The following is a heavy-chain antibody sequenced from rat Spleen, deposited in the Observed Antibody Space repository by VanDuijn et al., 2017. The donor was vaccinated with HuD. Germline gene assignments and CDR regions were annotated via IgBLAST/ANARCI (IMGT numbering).Heavy chain of an antibody. D-gene: IGHD2-2*01. J-gene: IGHJ2*01. CDR1: GFTFSDYY. V-gene: IGHV5-22*01. CDR2: ISYEGSST. Sequence: EVQLVESGGGLVQPGRSLKLSCVASGFTFSDYYMAWVRQAPKKGLEWVASISYEGSSTYYADTVKGRFTISRDNSKNTLYLEMNSLRSEDTAMYYCAAWIRNWGQGVMVTVSS. CDR3: AAWIRN.